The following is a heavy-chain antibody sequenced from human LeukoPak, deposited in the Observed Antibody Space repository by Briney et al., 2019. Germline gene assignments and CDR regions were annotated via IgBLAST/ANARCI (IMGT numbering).Heavy chain of an antibody. CDR2: IIPIFGTA. CDR1: GGTFSSYA. V-gene: IGHV1-69*13. J-gene: IGHJ5*02. CDR3: AESITIFGVVLDSWFDP. Sequence: ASVKVSCKASGGTFSSYAISWVRQAPGQGLEWMGGIIPIFGTANYAQKFQGRVTITADESTSTANMELSSLRSEDTAVYYCAESITIFGVVLDSWFDPWGQGTLVTVSS. D-gene: IGHD3-3*01.